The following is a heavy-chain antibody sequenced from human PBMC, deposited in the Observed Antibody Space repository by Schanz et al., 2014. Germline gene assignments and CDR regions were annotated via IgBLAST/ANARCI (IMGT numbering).Heavy chain of an antibody. J-gene: IGHJ3*02. CDR2: ISYSGVT. CDR1: GDSISSVGYY. Sequence: VQLQESGPGLVKPSQTLSLTCTVSGDSISSVGYYWSWIRQHPGKGLEWIGYISYSGVTYYNPSLKSRVTISMHTSKNQFSLNLSSATAADTAVYYCARDRGHGDLPGDIWGQGTMVTVSS. CDR3: ARDRGHGDLPGDI. V-gene: IGHV4-31*03. D-gene: IGHD4-17*01.